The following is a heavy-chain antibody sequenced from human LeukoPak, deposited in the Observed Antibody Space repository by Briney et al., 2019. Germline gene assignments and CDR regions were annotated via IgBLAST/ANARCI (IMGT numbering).Heavy chain of an antibody. CDR2: MYLSGTT. Sequence: SETLSLTCTVSGDSINSLDLWSWVRQPPGKGLEWIGEMYLSGTTHSNPSVKSRVTISIDKSKNQFFLNLSSVTAADTAVYYCAGLVGRYSSGLYYYYFDYWGQGTLVIVSS. CDR3: AGLVGRYSSGLYYYYFDY. CDR1: GDSINSLDL. J-gene: IGHJ4*02. V-gene: IGHV4-4*02. D-gene: IGHD3-22*01.